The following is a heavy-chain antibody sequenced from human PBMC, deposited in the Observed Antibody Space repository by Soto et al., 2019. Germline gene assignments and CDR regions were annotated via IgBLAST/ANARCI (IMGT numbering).Heavy chain of an antibody. D-gene: IGHD6-19*01. CDR3: ARDSPYSSGWYYFDY. CDR2: IYYSGST. V-gene: IGHV4-61*01. J-gene: IGHJ4*02. CDR1: GGSVSSGSYC. Sequence: QVQLQESGPGLVKPSETLSLTCTVSGGSVSSGSYCWSWIRQPPGKGLEWIGYIYYSGSTNYNPSLKSRVTISVDTSKNQFSLKLSSVTAADTAVYYCARDSPYSSGWYYFDYWGQGTLVTVSS.